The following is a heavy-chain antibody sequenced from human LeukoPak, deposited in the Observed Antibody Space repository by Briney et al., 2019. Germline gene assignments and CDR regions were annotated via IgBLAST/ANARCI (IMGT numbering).Heavy chain of an antibody. CDR2: FDPEDGET. CDR1: GYTLTELS. CDR3: ARSGRTVTTHFDY. D-gene: IGHD4-17*01. J-gene: IGHJ4*02. V-gene: IGHV1-24*01. Sequence: ATVKVSCKVSGYTLTELSMHWVRQAPGKGLEWMGGFDPEDGETIYAQKFQGRVTMTEDTSTDTAYMELSSLRSEDTAVYFCARSGRTVTTHFDYWGQGTLVTVSS.